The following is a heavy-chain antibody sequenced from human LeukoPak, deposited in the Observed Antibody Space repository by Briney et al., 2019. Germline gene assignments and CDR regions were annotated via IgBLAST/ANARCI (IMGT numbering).Heavy chain of an antibody. V-gene: IGHV4-34*01. CDR2: INHSGST. CDR1: GGSFSGYY. D-gene: IGHD5-24*01. J-gene: IGHJ4*02. Sequence: SETLSLTCAVYGGSFSGYYWSWIRQPPGKGLEWIGEINHSGSTNYNPSLKSRVTISVDTSKNQSSLKLSSVTAADTAVYYCARRIRYGYTPGDYWGQGTLVTVSS. CDR3: ARRIRYGYTPGDY.